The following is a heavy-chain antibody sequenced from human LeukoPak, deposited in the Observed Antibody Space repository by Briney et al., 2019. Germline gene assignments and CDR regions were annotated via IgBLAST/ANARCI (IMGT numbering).Heavy chain of an antibody. V-gene: IGHV3-9*01. D-gene: IGHD1-7*01. CDR3: AKGWNYAFDY. J-gene: IGHJ4*02. Sequence: GGSLRLSCAASGFTFDDYAMHWVRQAPGKGLEWVSGISWNSGSIGYADSVKGRFTISRDNSKNTLFLQMNSLRAEDTAVYYCAKGWNYAFDYCGQGTLVTVSS. CDR1: GFTFDDYA. CDR2: ISWNSGSI.